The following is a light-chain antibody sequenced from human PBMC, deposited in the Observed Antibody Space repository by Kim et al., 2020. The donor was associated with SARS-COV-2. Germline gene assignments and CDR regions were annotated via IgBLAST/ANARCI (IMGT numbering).Light chain of an antibody. CDR1: QNSKNC. V-gene: IGKV1-39*01. Sequence: SVGDTVDVTCRASQNSKNCLNWEQQKAGKAPRLLIYSAARFQSGVPSRFIGYGSGTDFRLTITNLQPEDFATCYCHQNYSAPAWRFGQGNKV. J-gene: IGKJ1*01. CDR3: HQNYSAPAWR. CDR2: SAA.